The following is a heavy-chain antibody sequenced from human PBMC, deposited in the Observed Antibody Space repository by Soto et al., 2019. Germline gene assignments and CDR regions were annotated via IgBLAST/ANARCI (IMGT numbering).Heavy chain of an antibody. D-gene: IGHD3-22*01. CDR2: INTNTGNP. CDR3: ARDNPEYDSSEDAFDI. Sequence: ASVKVSCKASGYTFTSYAINWVRQAPGQGLEWMGWINTNTGNPTYAQGFTGRFVFSLDTSVSTAYLQICSLKAEDTAVYYCARDNPEYDSSEDAFDIWGQGTMVTVSS. CDR1: GYTFTSYA. J-gene: IGHJ3*02. V-gene: IGHV7-4-1*01.